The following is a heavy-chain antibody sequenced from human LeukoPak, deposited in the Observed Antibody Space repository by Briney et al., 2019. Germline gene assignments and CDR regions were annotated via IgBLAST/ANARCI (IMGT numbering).Heavy chain of an antibody. V-gene: IGHV1-2*06. D-gene: IGHD5-18*01. CDR1: GYTFTGYY. J-gene: IGHJ4*02. CDR2: INPNSGGT. CDR3: AREQGNSYGPLAPDY. Sequence: GASVKVSCKASGYTFTGYYMHWVRQAPGQGLEWMGRINPNSGGTNYAQKFQGRVTMTRDTSISTAYMELSRLRSDDTAVYYCAREQGNSYGPLAPDYWGQGTLVTVSS.